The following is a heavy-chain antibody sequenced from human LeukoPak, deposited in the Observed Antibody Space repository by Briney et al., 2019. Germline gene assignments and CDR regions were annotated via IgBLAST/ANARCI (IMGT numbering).Heavy chain of an antibody. J-gene: IGHJ4*02. CDR1: GFTFSSYA. Sequence: GGSLRLSCAASGFTFSSYAMSWVRQAPGKGLEWVSGISWNSGSIGYANSVKGRFTISRDNAKNSLYLQMNSLRAEDTALYYCAKAHTGYSSGWYGAPFNYWGQGTLVTVSS. D-gene: IGHD6-19*01. CDR3: AKAHTGYSSGWYGAPFNY. V-gene: IGHV3-9*01. CDR2: ISWNSGSI.